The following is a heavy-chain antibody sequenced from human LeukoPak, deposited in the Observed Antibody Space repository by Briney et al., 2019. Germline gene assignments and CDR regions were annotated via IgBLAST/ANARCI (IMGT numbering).Heavy chain of an antibody. CDR2: INPSGGSA. CDR1: GYTFTSYY. J-gene: IGHJ4*02. V-gene: IGHV1-46*01. CDR3: AKDVVGATSH. D-gene: IGHD1-26*01. Sequence: GASVKVSCKASGYTFTSYYVHWVRQAPGQGLEWMGIINPSGGSASYAQKFQGRVTMTRDMSTSTVYMELSSLRAEDTAVYYCAKDVVGATSHWGQGTLVTVSS.